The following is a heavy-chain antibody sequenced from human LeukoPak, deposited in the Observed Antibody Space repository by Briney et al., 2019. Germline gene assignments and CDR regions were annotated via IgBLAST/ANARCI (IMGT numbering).Heavy chain of an antibody. J-gene: IGHJ4*02. Sequence: SETLSLTCAVSGYSISSGYYWGWIRQPPGKGLEWIGSIYHSGSTYYNPPLKSRVTISVDTSKNQFSLKLSSVTAADTAVYYCARDQMAATGFDYWGQGTLVTVSS. CDR3: ARDQMAATGFDY. CDR1: GYSISSGYY. D-gene: IGHD1-26*01. CDR2: IYHSGST. V-gene: IGHV4-38-2*02.